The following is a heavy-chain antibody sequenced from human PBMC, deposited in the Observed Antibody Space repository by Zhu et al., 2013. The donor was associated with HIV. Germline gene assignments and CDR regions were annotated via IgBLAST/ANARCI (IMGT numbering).Heavy chain of an antibody. J-gene: IGHJ5*02. Sequence: QVQLVQSGAEVKKPGSSVKVSCKASGGTFSSYAISWVRQAPGQGLEWMGGIIPIFGTANYAQKFQGRVTITADESTSTAYMELSSLRSEDTAVYYCARSGSSWHGITNLGIYNWFDPWGQGTLVTVSS. CDR2: IIPIFGTA. D-gene: IGHD6-13*01. CDR1: GGTFSSYA. CDR3: ARSGSSWHGITNLGIYNWFDP. V-gene: IGHV1-69*12.